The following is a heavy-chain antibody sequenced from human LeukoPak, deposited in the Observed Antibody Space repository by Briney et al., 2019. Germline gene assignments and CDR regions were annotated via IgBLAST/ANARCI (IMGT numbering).Heavy chain of an antibody. D-gene: IGHD6-13*01. CDR2: FYYIGST. Sequence: PSETLSLTCTVSGDSISSSSYSWAWIRQSPGKGLEWIANFYYIGSTYYNPSLKSRVTVSGDTSKNQVSLKLSSVTAADTAVYYCARAIAAGTTTKYILGGYYFDYWGQGTLVTVSS. CDR3: ARAIAAGTTTKYILGGYYFDY. J-gene: IGHJ4*02. CDR1: GDSISSSSYS. V-gene: IGHV4-39*07.